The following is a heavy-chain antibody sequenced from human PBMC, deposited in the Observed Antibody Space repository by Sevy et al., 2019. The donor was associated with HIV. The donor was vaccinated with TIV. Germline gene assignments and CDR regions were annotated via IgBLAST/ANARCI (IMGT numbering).Heavy chain of an antibody. Sequence: ASVKVSCKASGYTFTGYYMHWVRQAPGQGLEWMGWINPNSGGTNYAQKFQGRVTMTRDTSFSTAYMELSRLRSDDTAVYYCARGAYQYCSGGSCYSGYWFDPWGQGTLVTVSS. D-gene: IGHD2-15*01. CDR2: INPNSGGT. CDR3: ARGAYQYCSGGSCYSGYWFDP. CDR1: GYTFTGYY. J-gene: IGHJ5*02. V-gene: IGHV1-2*02.